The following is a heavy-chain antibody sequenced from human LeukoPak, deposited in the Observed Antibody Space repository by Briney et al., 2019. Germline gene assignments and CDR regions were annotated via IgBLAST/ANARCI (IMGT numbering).Heavy chain of an antibody. Sequence: PSETLSLTCAVYGGSFSGYYWSWIRQPPGKGLEWIGEINHSGSTNYNPSLKSRVTISVDTSKNQFSLKLSSVTAADTAVYYCARVHRRSGWSIDYWGQGTLVTVSS. J-gene: IGHJ4*02. CDR3: ARVHRRSGWSIDY. D-gene: IGHD6-19*01. CDR2: INHSGST. CDR1: GGSFSGYY. V-gene: IGHV4-34*01.